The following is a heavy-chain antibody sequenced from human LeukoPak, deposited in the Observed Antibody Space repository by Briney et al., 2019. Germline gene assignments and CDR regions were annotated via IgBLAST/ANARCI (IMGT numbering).Heavy chain of an antibody. D-gene: IGHD5-18*01. CDR2: INHSGST. J-gene: IGHJ4*02. V-gene: IGHV4-34*01. CDR3: ARGPHTAMGSVDY. Sequence: SETLSLTCAVYGGSFSGYYWSWIRQPPGKGLDWIGEINHSGSTNYNPSLKSRVTISVDTSKNQFSLKLSSVTAADTAVYYCARGPHTAMGSVDYWGQGTLVTVSS. CDR1: GGSFSGYY.